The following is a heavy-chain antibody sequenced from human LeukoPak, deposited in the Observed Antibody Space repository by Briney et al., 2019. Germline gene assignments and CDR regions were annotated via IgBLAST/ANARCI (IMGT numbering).Heavy chain of an antibody. CDR1: GFTFSSYW. D-gene: IGHD4-17*01. J-gene: IGHJ4*02. CDR3: ARDMATVTTSPSDY. CDR2: IKQDGSEK. Sequence: PGESLRLSCAASGFTFSSYWMSWVRQAPGKGLEWVANIKQDGSEKYFVDSVKGRFTISRDNAKNSLYLQMNSLRAEDTAVYYCARDMATVTTSPSDYWGQGTLVTVSS. V-gene: IGHV3-7*01.